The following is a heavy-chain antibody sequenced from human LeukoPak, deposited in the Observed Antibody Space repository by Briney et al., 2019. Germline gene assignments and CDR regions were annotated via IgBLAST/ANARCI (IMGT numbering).Heavy chain of an antibody. V-gene: IGHV3-73*01. J-gene: IGHJ4*02. D-gene: IGHD3-22*01. CDR1: GFMFSGSP. Sequence: GGSLRLSCAASGFMFSGSPMHWVRQASGKGLEWVGHIRTKANNYATIYAASVKGRFTISRDNSKNTLFLQMSSLRPEDTAVYYCVKALNYDYSGFGFDYWGQGTLVTVSS. CDR3: VKALNYDYSGFGFDY. CDR2: IRTKANNYAT.